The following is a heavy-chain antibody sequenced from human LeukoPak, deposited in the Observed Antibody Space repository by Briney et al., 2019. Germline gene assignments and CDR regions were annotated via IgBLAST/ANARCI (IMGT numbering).Heavy chain of an antibody. CDR1: GGTFSNYA. Sequence: SVTVSFKASGGTFSNYAISWVRQAPGQGLEWMGGIIPIFGTANYAQKFQGRVTITADESTSTAYMELSSLRSEDTAVYYCARLRLSYYYDSSGYKATDYWGQGTLVTVSS. CDR3: ARLRLSYYYDSSGYKATDY. D-gene: IGHD3-22*01. CDR2: IIPIFGTA. V-gene: IGHV1-69*13. J-gene: IGHJ4*02.